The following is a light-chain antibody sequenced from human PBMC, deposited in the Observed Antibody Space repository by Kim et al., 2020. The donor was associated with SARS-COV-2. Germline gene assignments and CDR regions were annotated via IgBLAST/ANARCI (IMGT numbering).Light chain of an antibody. CDR3: TSRDTTGTHLL. J-gene: IGLJ2*01. V-gene: IGLV3-19*01. Sequence: SSELTQDPAVSVALGQTVRITCQGDSLRTYYASWYQQKPGQAPLFVIYGQNNRPSGIPDRFSASRSGNTASLTITGSQAEDEADYYCTSRDTTGTHLLFGGGTQLTVL. CDR1: SLRTYY. CDR2: GQN.